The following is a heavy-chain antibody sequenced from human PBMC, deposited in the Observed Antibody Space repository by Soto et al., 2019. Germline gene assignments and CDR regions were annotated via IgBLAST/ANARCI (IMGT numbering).Heavy chain of an antibody. CDR2: IYNSGTT. D-gene: IGHD1-1*01. CDR3: ASLGHTILRTIAYYYMDV. Sequence: SETLSLTCTVSGGSMTNYYWSWIRQPPGKGLEWIGYIYNSGTTNYNPSLGSRVTISVDTSRNQFSLQLASVTAADTAVYYCASLGHTILRTIAYYYMDVWGKGTTVTVSS. J-gene: IGHJ6*03. CDR1: GGSMTNYY. V-gene: IGHV4-4*08.